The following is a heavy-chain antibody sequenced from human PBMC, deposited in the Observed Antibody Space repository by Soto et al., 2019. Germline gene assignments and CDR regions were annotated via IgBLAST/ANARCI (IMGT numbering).Heavy chain of an antibody. CDR1: GSTLSSYG. D-gene: IGHD3-10*01. Sequence: GGSLRLSCAASGSTLSSYGMNWVRQAPGKGLEWVAVISYDGSNKYYADSVKGRFTISRDNSKNTLYLQMNSLRAEDTAVYYCAKIYYGDYYGMDVWGQGTTVTVSS. CDR3: AKIYYGDYYGMDV. J-gene: IGHJ6*02. CDR2: ISYDGSNK. V-gene: IGHV3-30*18.